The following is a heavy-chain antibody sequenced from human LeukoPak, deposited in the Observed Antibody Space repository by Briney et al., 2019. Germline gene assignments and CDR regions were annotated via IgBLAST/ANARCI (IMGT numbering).Heavy chain of an antibody. D-gene: IGHD1-14*01. V-gene: IGHV3-48*03. CDR2: ISSSGSTI. J-gene: IGHJ4*02. CDR1: GFTLSSYE. Sequence: GGSLRLSCAASGFTLSSYEMNWVRQAPGKGLEWVSYISSSGSTIYYADSVKGRFTVSRDDAKNSLYLQMNSLRAEDTAVYYCARVTVAESVDYWGQGTLVTVSS. CDR3: ARVTVAESVDY.